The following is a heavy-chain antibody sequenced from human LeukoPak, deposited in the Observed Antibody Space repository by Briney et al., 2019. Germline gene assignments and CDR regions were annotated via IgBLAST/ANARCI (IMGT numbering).Heavy chain of an antibody. J-gene: IGHJ4*02. CDR2: INTITGNP. D-gene: IGHD3-10*01. CDR3: ARPGVRGGPGSDY. CDR1: GYTFTSYG. Sequence: GASVKVSCKASGYTFTSYGMNWVRQAPGQGLEWMGWINTITGNPTYAQGSTGRFVFSLDTSVATAYLQISSLKAEDTAVYFCARPGVRGGPGSDYWGQGTVVTVSS. V-gene: IGHV7-4-1*02.